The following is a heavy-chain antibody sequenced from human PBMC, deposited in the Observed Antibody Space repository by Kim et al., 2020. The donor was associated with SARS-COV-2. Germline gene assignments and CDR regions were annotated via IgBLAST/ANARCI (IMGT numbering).Heavy chain of an antibody. CDR3: ARHARGGAHDY. D-gene: IGHD3-16*01. J-gene: IGHJ4*02. Sequence: TNYNPSPISRVTIAVETSKNQFSLRLSSVTAADTAVYYWARHARGGAHDYWGQGTLVTVSS. V-gene: IGHV4-59*08. CDR2: T.